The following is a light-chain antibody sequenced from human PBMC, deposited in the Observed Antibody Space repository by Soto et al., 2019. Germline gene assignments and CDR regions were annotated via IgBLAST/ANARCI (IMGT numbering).Light chain of an antibody. CDR3: QQYNSYSPWT. J-gene: IGKJ1*01. V-gene: IGKV1-5*01. Sequence: DIEMAQSPSTLSASVGDRVTITCRASQSISSWLAWYQQRPGKAPKLLIYDASSLESGVSSRFSGSGSGTEFTLTIRSLQPDDFATYYCQQYNSYSPWTFGQGTTGDIK. CDR1: QSISSW. CDR2: DAS.